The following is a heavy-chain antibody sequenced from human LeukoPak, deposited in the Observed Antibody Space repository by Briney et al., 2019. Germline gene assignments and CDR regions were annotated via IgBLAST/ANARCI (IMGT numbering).Heavy chain of an antibody. D-gene: IGHD3-22*01. V-gene: IGHV4-39*07. CDR1: GGSISSSSYY. CDR2: IYYSGST. CDR3: AKDPNLLLPSSLRP. J-gene: IGHJ2*01. Sequence: SETLSLTCTVSGGSISSSSYYWGWIRQPPGKGLEWIGSIYYSGSTYYNPSLKSRVTISVDTSKNQFSLKLSSVTAADTAVYYCAKDPNLLLPSSLRPWGRGTLVTVSS.